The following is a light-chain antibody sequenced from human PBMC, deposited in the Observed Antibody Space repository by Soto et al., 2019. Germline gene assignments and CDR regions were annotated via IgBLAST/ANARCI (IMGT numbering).Light chain of an antibody. CDR1: QSVSSS. CDR2: GAS. Sequence: EIVLTQSPGTLSLSPGERATLSCRASQSVSSSLAWYQQKPGQAPWLLIYGASSRATGIPDRFSGSGSGPDFTLTIGRLEPEDFAVYFCQHYGSSRTFGQGTKVDIK. CDR3: QHYGSSRT. J-gene: IGKJ1*01. V-gene: IGKV3-20*01.